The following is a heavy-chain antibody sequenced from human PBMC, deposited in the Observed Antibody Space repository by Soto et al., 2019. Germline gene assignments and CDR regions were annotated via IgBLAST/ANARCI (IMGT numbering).Heavy chain of an antibody. CDR2: IYSGGST. Sequence: GGSLRLSCAASGFTVSSNYMSWVRQAPGKGLEWVSVIYSGGSTYYADSVKGRFTISRDNSKNTLYLQMNSLRAEDTAVYYCARVGAAAVVGALSYWGQGTLVTVSS. V-gene: IGHV3-53*01. CDR1: GFTVSSNY. CDR3: ARVGAAAVVGALSY. D-gene: IGHD6-13*01. J-gene: IGHJ4*02.